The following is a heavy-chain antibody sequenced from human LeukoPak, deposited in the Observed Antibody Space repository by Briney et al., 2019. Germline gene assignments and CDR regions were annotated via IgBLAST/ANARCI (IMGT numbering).Heavy chain of an antibody. Sequence: GGSLRLSCAASGFTFSSYAMHWVRQAPGKGLEWVAVISYDGSNKYYADSVKGRFTISRDNSKNTLYLQMNSLRAEDTAVYYCARDTDPTYYDFWSGYPPLRYYGMDVWGQGTTVTVSS. CDR3: ARDTDPTYYDFWSGYPPLRYYGMDV. D-gene: IGHD3-3*01. CDR2: ISYDGSNK. V-gene: IGHV3-30-3*01. J-gene: IGHJ6*02. CDR1: GFTFSSYA.